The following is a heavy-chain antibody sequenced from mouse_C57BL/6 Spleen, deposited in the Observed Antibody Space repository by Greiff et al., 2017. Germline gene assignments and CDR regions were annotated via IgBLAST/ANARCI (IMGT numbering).Heavy chain of an antibody. V-gene: IGHV8-12*01. J-gene: IGHJ3*01. D-gene: IGHD1-1*01. CDR2: IYWDDDK. CDR3: ARGEGYYYGSSPWFAY. Sequence: QVTLKESGPGILQSSQTLSLTCSFSGFSLSTSGMGVSWIRQPSGKGLEWLAHIYWDDDKRYNPSLKSRLTISKDTSKNQVFLKITSVDTADTATYYCARGEGYYYGSSPWFAYWGQGTLVTVSA. CDR1: GFSLSTSGMG.